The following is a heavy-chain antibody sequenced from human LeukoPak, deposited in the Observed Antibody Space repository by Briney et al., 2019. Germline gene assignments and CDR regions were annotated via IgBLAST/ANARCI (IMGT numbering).Heavy chain of an antibody. J-gene: IGHJ4*02. CDR1: GVTLSGSA. CDR2: IRGKVNNYAT. D-gene: IGHD3-22*01. CDR3: TNYDDSSDLWGY. V-gene: IGHV3-73*01. Sequence: GGSLRLSCAASGVTLSGSAMHWVRQTSGKGLEWLGLIRGKVNNYATAYAASVSGRFTISRDDSKNTAFLQMNSLKTEDTAVYYCTNYDDSSDLWGYWGQGTLVTVSS.